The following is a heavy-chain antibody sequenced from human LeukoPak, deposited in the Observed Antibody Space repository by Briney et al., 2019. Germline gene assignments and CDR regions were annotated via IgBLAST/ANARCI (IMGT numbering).Heavy chain of an antibody. D-gene: IGHD3-10*01. J-gene: IGHJ4*02. CDR3: ARDLRSSLIS. V-gene: IGHV3-7*01. Sequence: PGGSLRLSCAASGFTFSTSWMTWVRQAAGKGPGWVANINQDGSEKNYGDSVKGRFTISRDNAENSLYLQMNSLRAEDTAVYYCARDLRSSLISWGQGILVTVSS. CDR1: GFTFSTSW. CDR2: INQDGSEK.